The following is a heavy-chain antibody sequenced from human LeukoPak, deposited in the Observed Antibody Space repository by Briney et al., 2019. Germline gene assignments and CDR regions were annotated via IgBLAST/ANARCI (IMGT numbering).Heavy chain of an antibody. J-gene: IGHJ4*02. V-gene: IGHV1-18*01. Sequence: ASVKVSCTASGYSFTSYGISWVRQAPGQGLEWMGWISGYNGNTNSAQKLQGRVTMTTDTSTTTAYMELRSLKSDDTAVYYCARAIHSRYSSGWYLDYWGQGTLVTVSS. CDR1: GYSFTSYG. D-gene: IGHD6-19*01. CDR3: ARAIHSRYSSGWYLDY. CDR2: ISGYNGNT.